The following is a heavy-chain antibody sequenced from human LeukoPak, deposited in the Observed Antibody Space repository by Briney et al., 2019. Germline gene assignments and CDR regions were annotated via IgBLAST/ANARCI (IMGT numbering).Heavy chain of an antibody. CDR1: GFTFSNSA. D-gene: IGHD3-9*01. J-gene: IGHJ4*02. V-gene: IGHV3-21*01. CDR2: IDYDSSHI. CDR3: ARDPLRYLRVGHYDY. Sequence: GGSLRLSCPASGFTFSNSAMNWVRQVPGKGLEGVSSIDYDSSHIYYAASVRGRFTISRDNARNSVYLQMNSLRVEDTAVYYCARDPLRYLRVGHYDYWGQGTLVAVSS.